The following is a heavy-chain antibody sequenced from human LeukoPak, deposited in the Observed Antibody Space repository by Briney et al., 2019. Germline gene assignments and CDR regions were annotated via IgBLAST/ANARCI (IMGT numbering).Heavy chain of an antibody. V-gene: IGHV3-23*01. CDR1: GFTFSSYA. CDR3: AKGSLRGQLWFGYDY. Sequence: GGSLRLSCAASGFTFSSYAMSWVRQAPGKGLEWVSAISGSGGSTYYADSVKGRFTISRDNSKNTLYLQPNSLRAEDTAVYYCAKGSLRGQLWFGYDYWGQGTLVTVSS. J-gene: IGHJ4*02. CDR2: ISGSGGST. D-gene: IGHD5-18*01.